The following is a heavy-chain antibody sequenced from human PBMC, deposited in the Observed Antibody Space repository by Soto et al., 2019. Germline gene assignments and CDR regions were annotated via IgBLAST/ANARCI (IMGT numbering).Heavy chain of an antibody. Sequence: GESLKISCKGSGYSFTSYWISWVRQMPGKGLEWMGRIDPSDSYTNYSPSFQGHVTISADKSISTAYLQWSSLKASDTAMYYCARGPELYYYDSSGYFDYWGQGTLVTVSS. V-gene: IGHV5-10-1*01. CDR1: GYSFTSYW. CDR3: ARGPELYYYDSSGYFDY. CDR2: IDPSDSYT. J-gene: IGHJ4*02. D-gene: IGHD3-22*01.